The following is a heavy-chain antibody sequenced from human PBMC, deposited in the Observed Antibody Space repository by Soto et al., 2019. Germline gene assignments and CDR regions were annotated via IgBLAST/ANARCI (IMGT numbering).Heavy chain of an antibody. Sequence: GGSLRLSCSASGFTFSSYAMHWVRQAPGKGLEYVSAISSNGGSTYYADSVKGRFTISRDNSKNTLYLQMSSLRAEDTAVYYCVKGNSDIVLIVYAILDSDFAFRGQGTLVTVSS. J-gene: IGHJ4*02. V-gene: IGHV3-64D*08. D-gene: IGHD2-8*01. CDR1: GFTFSSYA. CDR2: ISSNGGST. CDR3: VKGNSDIVLIVYAILDSDFAF.